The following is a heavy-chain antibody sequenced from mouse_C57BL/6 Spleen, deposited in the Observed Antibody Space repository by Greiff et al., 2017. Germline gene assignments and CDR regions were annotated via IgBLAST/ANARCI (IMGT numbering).Heavy chain of an antibody. CDR2: IRNKANGYTT. V-gene: IGHV7-3*01. D-gene: IGHD4-1*01. CDR3: ASLKLGYFDH. J-gene: IGHJ2*01. Sequence: DVMLVESGGGLVQPGGSLSLSCAASGFTFTDYYMSWVRQPPGKALEWLGFIRNKANGYTTEYSAPVKGRFTISRDNSQSSLYLQMNALRAEDSATDYCASLKLGYFDHWGQGTTLTVSS. CDR1: GFTFTDYY.